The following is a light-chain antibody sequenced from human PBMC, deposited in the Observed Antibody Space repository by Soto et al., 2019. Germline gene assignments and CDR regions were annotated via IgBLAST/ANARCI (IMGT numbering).Light chain of an antibody. CDR3: QQYGSSPRNT. V-gene: IGKV3-20*01. Sequence: EIVLTHSPGTLSLSPGERATLSCRASQSVSSSYLAWYQQKPGQAPRLLIYGASSRATGIPDRFSGSGSGTDFTLTISRLEPEDFAVYYCQQYGSSPRNTFGQGTDWRL. CDR1: QSVSSSY. CDR2: GAS. J-gene: IGKJ5*01.